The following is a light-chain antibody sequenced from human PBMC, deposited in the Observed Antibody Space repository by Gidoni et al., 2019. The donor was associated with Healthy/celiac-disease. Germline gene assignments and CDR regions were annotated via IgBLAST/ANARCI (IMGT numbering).Light chain of an antibody. CDR3: QQYNNWPQT. J-gene: IGKJ2*01. CDR1: QSVSSN. CDR2: GAS. V-gene: IGKV3-15*01. Sequence: EIVMTQSPATLSVSTGERATLSCRASQSVSSNLAWYQQKPGQAPRLLIYGASTRATGIPARFSGSGSGTEFTLTISSLQSEDFAVYYCQQYNNWPQTFGQXTKLEIK.